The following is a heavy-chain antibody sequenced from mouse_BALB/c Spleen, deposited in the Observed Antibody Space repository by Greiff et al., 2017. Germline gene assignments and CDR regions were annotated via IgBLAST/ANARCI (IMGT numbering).Heavy chain of an antibody. J-gene: IGHJ1*01. CDR3: ARGDYGNGRSYWYFDV. CDR1: GFTFSSFG. D-gene: IGHD2-1*01. CDR2: ISSGSSTI. V-gene: IGHV5-17*02. Sequence: EVQGVESGGGLVQPGGSRKLSCAASGFTFSSFGMHWVRQAPEKGLEWVAYISSGSSTIYYADTVKGRFTISRDNPKNTLFLQMTSLRSEDTAMYYCARGDYGNGRSYWYFDVWGAGTTVTVSS.